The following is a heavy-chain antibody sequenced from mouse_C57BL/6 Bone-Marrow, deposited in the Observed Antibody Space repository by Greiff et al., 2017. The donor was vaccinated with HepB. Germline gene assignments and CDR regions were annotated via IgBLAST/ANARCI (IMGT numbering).Heavy chain of an antibody. J-gene: IGHJ3*01. D-gene: IGHD2-4*01. CDR3: ASIYYDYAWFAY. CDR1: GFSLTSYG. V-gene: IGHV2-6*01. CDR2: LWGVGST. Sequence: VMLVESGPGLVAPSQSLSITCTVSGFSLTSYGVDWVRQSPGKGLEWLGVLWGVGSTNYNSALKSRLSISKDNSKSQVFLKMNSLQTDDTAMYYCASIYYDYAWFAYWGQGTLVTVSA.